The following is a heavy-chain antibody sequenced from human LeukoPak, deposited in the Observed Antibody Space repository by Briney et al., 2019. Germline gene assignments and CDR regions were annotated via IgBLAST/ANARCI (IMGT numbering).Heavy chain of an antibody. CDR3: ARENDSRDPPHFDY. J-gene: IGHJ4*02. CDR1: GGTFSNYA. Sequence: SVKVSCKASGGTFSNYAISWVRQAPGQALEWMGGIIPIFGTANYAQKFRGRVTITADKSTRTACMELSSLRSEDTAVYYCARENDSRDPPHFDYWGQGTLVTVSS. V-gene: IGHV1-69*06. D-gene: IGHD3-16*01. CDR2: IIPIFGTA.